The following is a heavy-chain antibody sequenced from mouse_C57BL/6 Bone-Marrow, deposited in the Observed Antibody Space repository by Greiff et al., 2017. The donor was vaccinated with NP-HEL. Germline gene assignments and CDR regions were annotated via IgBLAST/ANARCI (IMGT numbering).Heavy chain of an antibody. J-gene: IGHJ3*01. CDR3: AKSNWDGFAY. V-gene: IGHV2-4*01. CDR2: IWSGGST. CDR1: GFSLTSYG. Sequence: QLVESGPGLVQPSQSLSITCTVSGFSLTSYGVHWVRQPPGKGLEWLGVIWSGGSTDYNAAFISRLSISKDNSKSQVFFKMNSLQADDTAIYYCAKSNWDGFAYWGQGTLVTVSA. D-gene: IGHD4-1*02.